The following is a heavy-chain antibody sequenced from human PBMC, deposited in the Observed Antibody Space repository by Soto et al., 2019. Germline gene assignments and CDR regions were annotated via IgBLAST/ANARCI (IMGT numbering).Heavy chain of an antibody. J-gene: IGHJ4*02. V-gene: IGHV1-18*01. CDR2: ISAYNGNT. D-gene: IGHD6-19*01. CDR1: GYTFTSYG. Sequence: ASVKVSCKASGYTFTSYGISWVRQAPGQGLEWMGWISAYNGNTNYAQKLQGRVTMTTDTSTSTAYMELRSLRSDDTAVYYCARAPRDVYSSGWYVDYWGQGTLVTVS. CDR3: ARAPRDVYSSGWYVDY.